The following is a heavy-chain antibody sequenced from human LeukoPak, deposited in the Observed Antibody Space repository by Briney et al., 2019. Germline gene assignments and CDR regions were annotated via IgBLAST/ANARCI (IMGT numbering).Heavy chain of an antibody. V-gene: IGHV3-48*01. CDR2: ISGSSSTI. J-gene: IGHJ4*02. Sequence: GGSLRLSCAAPGFTFSSYSMNWVRQAPGKGLEWVSYISGSSSTIYYADSVKGRFTISRDNAKNSLYLQMNSLRAEDTAVYYCARGAYVWGSYRYNELFDYWGQGTLVTVSS. D-gene: IGHD3-16*02. CDR1: GFTFSSYS. CDR3: ARGAYVWGSYRYNELFDY.